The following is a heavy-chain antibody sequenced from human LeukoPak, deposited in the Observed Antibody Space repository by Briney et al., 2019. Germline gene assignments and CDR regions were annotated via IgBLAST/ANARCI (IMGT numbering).Heavy chain of an antibody. D-gene: IGHD3-10*01. CDR1: GYSFTSYW. J-gene: IGHJ5*02. CDR3: ARLYMVRGDWFDP. CDR2: INPSDSYT. V-gene: IGHV5-10-1*01. Sequence: GESLKISCKGSGYSFTSYWISWVRQMPGKGLEWMGKINPSDSYTNYSPSFQGHVTISADKSISTAYLQWSSLKASDTAMYYCARLYMVRGDWFDPWGQGTLVTVSS.